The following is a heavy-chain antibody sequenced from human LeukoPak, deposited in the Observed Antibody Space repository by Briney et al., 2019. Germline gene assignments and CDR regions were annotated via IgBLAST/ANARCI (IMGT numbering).Heavy chain of an antibody. Sequence: SVKVSCKASGGTFSSYAISWVRQAPGQGLEWMGGIIPIFGTANYAQKFQGRVTMTTISSVSTAYMELSSLTSEDTAVYYCARAPTSDNSDYYFDYWGQGTLVTVSS. CDR2: IIPIFGTA. J-gene: IGHJ4*02. D-gene: IGHD3-10*01. CDR3: ARAPTSDNSDYYFDY. CDR1: GGTFSSYA. V-gene: IGHV1-69*05.